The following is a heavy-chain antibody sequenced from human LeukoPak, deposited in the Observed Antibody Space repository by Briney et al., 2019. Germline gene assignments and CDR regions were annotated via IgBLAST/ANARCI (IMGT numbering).Heavy chain of an antibody. CDR1: GYTFAGYY. Sequence: GASVKVSCKASGYTFAGYYIHWVRRAPGQGLEWLGWINPNKGDTKSAQKFRDRVIMTTDTSLTTAYMEVINLSSDDTAVYYCTRSSWDCSSGCCYSNMNFDYWGQGTLVTVSS. J-gene: IGHJ4*02. V-gene: IGHV1-2*02. CDR3: TRSSWDCSSGCCYSNMNFDY. D-gene: IGHD2-15*01. CDR2: INPNKGDT.